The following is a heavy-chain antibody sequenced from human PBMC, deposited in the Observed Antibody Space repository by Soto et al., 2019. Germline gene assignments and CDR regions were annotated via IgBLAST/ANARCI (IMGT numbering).Heavy chain of an antibody. CDR3: ARDAYSSSWLDY. J-gene: IGHJ4*02. D-gene: IGHD6-13*01. CDR2: IYFRGST. CDR1: GGSISSYY. Sequence: SETLSLTYTVSGGSISSYYWSWIRQPPGKGLEWIGYIYFRGSTHYNPSLKSRVSLSIDTSKNKFSLNLRSVTAADTAVYYCARDAYSSSWLDYWGQGTLVTVSS. V-gene: IGHV4-59*01.